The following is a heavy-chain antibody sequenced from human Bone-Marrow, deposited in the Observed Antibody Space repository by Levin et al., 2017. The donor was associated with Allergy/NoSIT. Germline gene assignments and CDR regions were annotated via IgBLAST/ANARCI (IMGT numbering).Heavy chain of an antibody. D-gene: IGHD2-15*01. CDR2: LTGSGSST. J-gene: IGHJ4*02. CDR1: GFTFSNYV. CDR3: VRRSLSCGGSCHFDY. V-gene: IGHV3-23*01. Sequence: GGSLRLSCAASGFTFSNYVMNWVRQAPGKGLEWVSSLTGSGSSTYYADSVKGRFTISRDNSKNTLYLQMNSLRADDTAVSYCVRRSLSCGGSCHFDYWGQGTLVTVSS.